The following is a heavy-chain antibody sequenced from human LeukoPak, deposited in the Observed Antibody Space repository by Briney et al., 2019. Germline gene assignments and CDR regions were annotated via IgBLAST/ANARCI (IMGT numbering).Heavy chain of an antibody. CDR2: MNRRGDRI. CDR3: ATRIPYTGYNN. J-gene: IGHJ4*02. CDR1: GVTLSDYE. D-gene: IGHD5-12*01. Sequence: PGGSLRLSCTVLGVTLSDYELNWVRQAPGKGPEWVSYMNRRGDRIDHADSVKGRLTMSRDIATKSVFLQMTGLIVDDTAVYYCATRIPYTGYNNWGQGTLVTVSS. V-gene: IGHV3-48*03.